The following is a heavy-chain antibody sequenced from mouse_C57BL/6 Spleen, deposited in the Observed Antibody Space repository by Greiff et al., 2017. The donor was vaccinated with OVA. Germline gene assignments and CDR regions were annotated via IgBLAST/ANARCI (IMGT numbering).Heavy chain of an antibody. CDR2: INPGSGGT. J-gene: IGHJ4*01. CDR3: ARSLITTVVAKDYAMDY. Sequence: QVQLKQSGAELVRPGTSVKVSCKASGYAFTNYLIEWVKQRPGQGLEWIGVINPGSGGTNYNEKFKGKATLTADKSSSTAYMQLSSLTSEDSAVYFCARSLITTVVAKDYAMDYWGQGTSVTVSS. CDR1: GYAFTNYL. V-gene: IGHV1-54*01. D-gene: IGHD1-1*01.